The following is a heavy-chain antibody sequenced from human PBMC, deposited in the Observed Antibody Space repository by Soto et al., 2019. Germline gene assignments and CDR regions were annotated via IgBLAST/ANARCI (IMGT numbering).Heavy chain of an antibody. D-gene: IGHD3-22*01. J-gene: IGHJ4*02. Sequence: EVQLVESGGGLVQPGGSLRLSCAASGFTFSNYNMNWFRQAPGKGLEWVSSISSSSSTIYYADSVKGRFTISRDNAKNSLYLQMNSLRDEDTAVYYCASRYYYDSSGYYYPYYYWGQGTLVTVSS. CDR1: GFTFSNYN. CDR3: ASRYYYDSSGYYYPYYY. CDR2: ISSSSSTI. V-gene: IGHV3-48*02.